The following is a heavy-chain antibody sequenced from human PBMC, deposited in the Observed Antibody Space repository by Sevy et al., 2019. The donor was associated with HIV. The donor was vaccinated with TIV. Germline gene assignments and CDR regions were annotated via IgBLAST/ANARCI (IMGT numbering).Heavy chain of an antibody. CDR3: VGGPPAD. CDR1: GFTFSSYW. Sequence: GGSLRLSCAASGFTFSSYWMSWVRQAPGKGLEWVANIKQDGSEKYYVDSVKGRFTISRDNAKNSVFLQMNSLRVEDTAVYYCVGGPPADWGQGTLVTVSS. J-gene: IGHJ4*02. V-gene: IGHV3-7*01. D-gene: IGHD3-10*01. CDR2: IKQDGSEK.